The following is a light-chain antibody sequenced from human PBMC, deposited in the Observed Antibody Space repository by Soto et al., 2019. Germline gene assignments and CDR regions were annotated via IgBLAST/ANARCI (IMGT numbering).Light chain of an antibody. J-gene: IGKJ1*01. CDR2: GAS. V-gene: IGKV3-15*01. CDR1: QSVSSN. Sequence: EIVMTQSPATLSVSPGERTTHCCRASQSVSSNLAWYQQKPGQAPRLLIYGASTRAPGFPARFSGSGSGTDFTLTISSLQSEDFAVYYCQQYNNWPWTFGQGTKVDIK. CDR3: QQYNNWPWT.